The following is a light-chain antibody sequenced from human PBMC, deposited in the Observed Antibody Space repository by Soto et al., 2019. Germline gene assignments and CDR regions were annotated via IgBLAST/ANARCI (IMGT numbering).Light chain of an antibody. Sequence: QSALTQPPSASGSPGQSVTISCTGTSSDVGNYNFVSWYQQHPGKAPKLMIYEVSKRPSGVPDRFSGSKSGNTASLTLSGLQADDEADYYCGSYAGSSYVFGTGTKVTVL. J-gene: IGLJ1*01. CDR2: EVS. V-gene: IGLV2-8*01. CDR1: SSDVGNYNF. CDR3: GSYAGSSYV.